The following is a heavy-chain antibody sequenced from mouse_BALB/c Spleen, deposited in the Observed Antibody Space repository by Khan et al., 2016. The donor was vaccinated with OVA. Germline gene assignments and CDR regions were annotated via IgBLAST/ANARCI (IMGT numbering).Heavy chain of an antibody. CDR3: ASGGLFLRSPDYFDY. Sequence: QLEESGPGLSKPSQSLSLTCNVTGYSITSDYAWNWIRQFPGNKLEWRAYISNSGSTTYSPYFRNRISITVDKSKNPFFLQLNSVTTEDTATYYCASGGLFLRSPDYFDYWGQGTTLTVSA. D-gene: IGHD1-1*01. V-gene: IGHV3-2*02. CDR1: GYSITSDYA. CDR2: ISNSGST. J-gene: IGHJ2*01.